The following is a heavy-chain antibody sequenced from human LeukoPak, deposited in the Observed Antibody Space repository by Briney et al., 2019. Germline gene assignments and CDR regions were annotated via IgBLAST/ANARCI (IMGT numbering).Heavy chain of an antibody. D-gene: IGHD3-16*01. CDR3: ARGPSSGNALNY. V-gene: IGHV3-7*04. J-gene: IGHJ4*02. CDR1: GFTFSSYW. Sequence: GSLRLSCAASGFTFSSYWMSWVRQAPGKGLEWVANIKQDGSEKDYVDSVKGRFTISRDNAKKSLYLQMNSLRAEDTAVYYCARGPSSGNALNYWGQGTLVTLSS. CDR2: IKQDGSEK.